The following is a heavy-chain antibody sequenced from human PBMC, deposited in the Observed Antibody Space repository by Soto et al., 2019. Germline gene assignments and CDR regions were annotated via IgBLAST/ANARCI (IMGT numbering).Heavy chain of an antibody. J-gene: IGHJ4*02. V-gene: IGHV4-39*01. D-gene: IGHD4-17*01. Sequence: SETLSLTCPVSGGSISNDSYYWGWIRQPPGKGLEWIGSIYYYSGSTYYNPSLKSRVTISLDTSKNQFSLRLSSVTAADTAVYFCARLQPYNDYGDYFDYWGQGTLVTVSS. CDR1: GGSISNDSYY. CDR2: IYYYSGST. CDR3: ARLQPYNDYGDYFDY.